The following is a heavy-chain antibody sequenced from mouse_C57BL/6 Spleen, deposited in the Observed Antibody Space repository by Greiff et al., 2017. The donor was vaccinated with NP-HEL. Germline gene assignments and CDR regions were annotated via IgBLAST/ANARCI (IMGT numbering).Heavy chain of an antibody. V-gene: IGHV1-22*01. CDR2: INPNNGGT. J-gene: IGHJ2*01. CDR3: ARSGLGRRDY. CDR1: GYTFTDYN. Sequence: EVKLQQSGPELVKPGASVKMSCKASGYTFTDYNMHWVKQSHGKSLEWIGYINPNNGGTSYNQKFKGKATLTVNKSSSTAYMELRSLTSEDSAVYYCARSGLGRRDYWGQGTTLTVSS. D-gene: IGHD4-1*01.